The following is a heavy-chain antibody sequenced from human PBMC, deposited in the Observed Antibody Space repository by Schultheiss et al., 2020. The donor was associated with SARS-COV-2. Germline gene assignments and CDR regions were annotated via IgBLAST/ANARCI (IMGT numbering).Heavy chain of an antibody. CDR2: ISSSGSTI. J-gene: IGHJ4*02. CDR1: GFTFSDYY. D-gene: IGHD3-16*02. V-gene: IGHV3-11*01. Sequence: GESLKISCAASGFTFSDYYMSWIRQAPGKGLEWVSYISSSGSTIYYADSVKGRFTISRDNAKNSLYLQMNSLRAEDTAVYYCARDSGHDYIWGSYRYVGDYWGQGTLVTVSS. CDR3: ARDSGHDYIWGSYRYVGDY.